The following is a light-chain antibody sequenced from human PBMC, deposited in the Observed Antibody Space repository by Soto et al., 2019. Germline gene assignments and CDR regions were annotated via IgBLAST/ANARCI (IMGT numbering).Light chain of an antibody. J-gene: IGKJ1*01. CDR3: QQYINLWT. V-gene: IGKV3-15*01. CDR1: QSVSSN. CDR2: GAS. Sequence: EIVMTQSPATLSVSPGERATLYCRASQSVSSNLAWYQQKPGQSPRLLIYGASTRATGIPARFSGSGSGTEFTLTISSLQSEDFAVYYCQQYINLWTFGQGTKVE.